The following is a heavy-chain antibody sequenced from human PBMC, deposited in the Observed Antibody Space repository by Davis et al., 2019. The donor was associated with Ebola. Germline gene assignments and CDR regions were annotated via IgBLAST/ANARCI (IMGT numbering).Heavy chain of an antibody. CDR3: ARDRGYSGYDYYYYYGMDV. D-gene: IGHD5-12*01. CDR2: IKEDGSEK. J-gene: IGHJ6*02. Sequence: PGGSLRLSCAASGFTLSTYWMSWVRQAPGKGLEWVANIKEDGSEKYYVDSVKGRFTISRDNAKNSLYLQMNSLRAEDTAVYYCARDRGYSGYDYYYYYGMDVWGQGTTVTVSS. V-gene: IGHV3-7*03. CDR1: GFTLSTYW.